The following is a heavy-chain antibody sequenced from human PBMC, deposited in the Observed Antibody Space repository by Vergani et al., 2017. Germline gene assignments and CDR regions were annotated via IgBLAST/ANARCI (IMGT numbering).Heavy chain of an antibody. CDR1: GYTFTSYA. CDR3: AREHLNHDSGSYYVAFDI. Sequence: QVQLVQSGAEVKKPGASVKVSCKASGYTFTSYAMHWVRQAPGQRLEWMGWINTGNGNTKYSQKFQGRVTMTTDTSTRTAYMELRSLRSDDTAVYYCAREHLNHDSGSYYVAFDIWGQGTMVTVSS. J-gene: IGHJ3*02. V-gene: IGHV1-3*04. CDR2: INTGNGNT. D-gene: IGHD1-26*01.